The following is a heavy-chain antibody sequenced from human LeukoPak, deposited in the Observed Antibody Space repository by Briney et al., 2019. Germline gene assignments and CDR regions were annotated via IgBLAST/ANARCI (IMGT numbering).Heavy chain of an antibody. CDR2: IYPGDSDT. CDR1: GYSFTSYW. D-gene: IGHD3-10*01. Sequence: GESLKISCKGSGYSFTSYWIGWVRQMPGKGLEWMGIIYPGDSDTRYSPSFQGQVTISADKSISTAYLQWSSLKASDTAMYYCARQQYCYGSDHRYFDYWGQGTLVTVSS. V-gene: IGHV5-51*01. J-gene: IGHJ4*02. CDR3: ARQQYCYGSDHRYFDY.